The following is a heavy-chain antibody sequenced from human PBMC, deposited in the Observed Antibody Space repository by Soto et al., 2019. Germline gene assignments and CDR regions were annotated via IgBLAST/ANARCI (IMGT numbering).Heavy chain of an antibody. CDR3: ARTRGYSTSNYYYYGMDV. Sequence: GGSLRLSCAASGFTFRNYGMNWVRQAPGKGLEWVSYIGLGSSTKYYADSVEGRFTISRDNAKNSLYLQMNSLRAEDTAVYYCARTRGYSTSNYYYYGMDVWGQGTTVTVSS. CDR2: IGLGSSTK. CDR1: GFTFRNYG. D-gene: IGHD5-12*01. V-gene: IGHV3-48*04. J-gene: IGHJ6*02.